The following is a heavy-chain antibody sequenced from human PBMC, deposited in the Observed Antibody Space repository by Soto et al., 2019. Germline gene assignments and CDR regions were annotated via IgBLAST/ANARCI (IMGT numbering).Heavy chain of an antibody. CDR3: AKDRAFRSLPCFDY. CDR1: GFTFSSYD. CDR2: IGTAGDT. Sequence: GGALRLSCAASGFTFSSYDMHWVRQATGKGLEWVSAIGTAGDTYYPGSVKGRFTISRENAKNSLYLQMNSLRAEDTAVYYCAKDRAFRSLPCFDYWGQGTLVTVSS. V-gene: IGHV3-13*01. J-gene: IGHJ4*02.